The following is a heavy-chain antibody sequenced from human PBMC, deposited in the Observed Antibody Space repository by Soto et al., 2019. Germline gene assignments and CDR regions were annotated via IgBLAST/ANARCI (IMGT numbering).Heavy chain of an antibody. CDR1: GFTFSDYY. D-gene: IGHD6-13*01. V-gene: IGHV3-11*01. CDR2: ISSSGSTI. CDR3: ARDLIAAAGLHDAFDI. J-gene: IGHJ3*02. Sequence: LRLSCAASGFTFSDYYMSWIRQAPGKGLEWVSYISSSGSTIYYADSVKGRFTISRDNAKNSLYLQMNSLRAEDTAVYYCARDLIAAAGLHDAFDIWGQGTMVTVSS.